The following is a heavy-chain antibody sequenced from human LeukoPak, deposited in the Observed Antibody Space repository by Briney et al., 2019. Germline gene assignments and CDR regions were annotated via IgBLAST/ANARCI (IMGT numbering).Heavy chain of an antibody. D-gene: IGHD6-19*01. V-gene: IGHV1-18*01. CDR3: ARDQKVGLTYSSGWLDY. J-gene: IGHJ4*02. Sequence: ASVTVSCKSSGYSFTSFGVSWVRQAPGLGLEWMGWISGYNGDTIFAQKLQGRVALTTDTSTSTSYLELRGLRSDGTAVYYCARDQKVGLTYSSGWLDYWGQGTLVTVSS. CDR1: GYSFTSFG. CDR2: ISGYNGDT.